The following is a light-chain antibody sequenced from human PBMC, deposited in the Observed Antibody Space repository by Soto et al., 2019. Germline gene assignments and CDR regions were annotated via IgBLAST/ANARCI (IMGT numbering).Light chain of an antibody. CDR2: DVT. J-gene: IGLJ2*01. V-gene: IGLV2-14*03. CDR3: SSYTTSSTLI. Sequence: QSALTQPASVSGSPGQSITISCTGTSSDVGRYKLVSWYQQHPGKAPKLTIYDVTNRPSGVSNRFSGSKSGNTASLTISGLQAEDEADYYYSSYTTSSTLIFGGGTKLTVL. CDR1: SSDVGRYKL.